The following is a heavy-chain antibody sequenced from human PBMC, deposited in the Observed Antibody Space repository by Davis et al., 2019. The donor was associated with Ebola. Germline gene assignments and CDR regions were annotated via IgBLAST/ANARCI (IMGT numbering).Heavy chain of an antibody. Sequence: ASVKVSCKASGYTFTSYAMHWVRQAPGQRLEWMGWINAGNGNTKYSQKFQGRVTMTRNTSISTAYMELSSLRSEDTAVYYCARGTARWLRSTDYWGQGTLVTVSS. CDR1: GYTFTSYA. D-gene: IGHD5-24*01. CDR2: INAGNGNT. CDR3: ARGTARWLRSTDY. V-gene: IGHV1-3*01. J-gene: IGHJ4*02.